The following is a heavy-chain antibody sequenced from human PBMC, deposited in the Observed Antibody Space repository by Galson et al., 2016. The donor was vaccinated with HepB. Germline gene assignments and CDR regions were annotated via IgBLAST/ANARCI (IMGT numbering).Heavy chain of an antibody. CDR2: ISPMFGPA. V-gene: IGHV1-69*13. CDR3: ARGYAVSSGRNRPALFGLDV. D-gene: IGHD6-19*01. J-gene: IGHJ6*02. CDR1: GGSFRNFV. Sequence: SVKVSCKDSGGSFRNFVITWVRQAPGQGLEWMGAISPMFGPANYAQKFRGRVTITADESTSTAYMQLNSLRSDDTAVYYRARGYAVSSGRNRPALFGLDVWGQGTTLIVS.